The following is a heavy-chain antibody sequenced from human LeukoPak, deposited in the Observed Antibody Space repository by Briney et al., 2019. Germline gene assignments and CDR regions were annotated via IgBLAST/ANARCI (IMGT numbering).Heavy chain of an antibody. J-gene: IGHJ6*03. CDR1: GGTFSSYA. CDR3: ARDPTRITIFGVVPQYMDV. Sequence: SVKVSCKASGGTFSSYAISWVRQAPGQGLEWMGGIIPIFGTANYAQKFQGRVTITADESTSIAYMELSSLRSEDTAVYYCARDPTRITIFGVVPQYMDVWGKGTTVTVSS. V-gene: IGHV1-69*13. CDR2: IIPIFGTA. D-gene: IGHD3-3*01.